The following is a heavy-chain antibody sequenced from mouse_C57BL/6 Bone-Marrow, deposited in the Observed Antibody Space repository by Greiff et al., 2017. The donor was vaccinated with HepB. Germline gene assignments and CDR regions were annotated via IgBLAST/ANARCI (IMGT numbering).Heavy chain of an antibody. CDR3: TTRSSYNYVDY. J-gene: IGHJ2*01. D-gene: IGHD1-1*01. CDR2: IDPEDGDT. Sequence: VHVKQSGAELVRPGASVKLSCTASGFNIKDYYMHWVKQRPEQGLEWIGRIDPEDGDTEYAPKFQGKATMTADTSSNTAYLQRSSLTSEDTAVYYCTTRSSYNYVDYWGQGTTLTVSS. V-gene: IGHV14-1*01. CDR1: GFNIKDYY.